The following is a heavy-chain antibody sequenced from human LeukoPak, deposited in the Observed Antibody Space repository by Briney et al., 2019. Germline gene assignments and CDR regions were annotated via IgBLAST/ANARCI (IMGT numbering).Heavy chain of an antibody. D-gene: IGHD2-2*01. J-gene: IGHJ3*02. CDR3: ARSIVVVPAAGYKADAFDI. CDR1: GYTFTGYY. CDR2: INPNSGGT. V-gene: IGHV1-2*06. Sequence: ASVKVSCKASGYTFTGYYMHWVRQAPGQGLEWMGRINPNSGGTNYAQKLQGRVTMTTDTSTSTAYMELRSLRSDDTAVYYCARSIVVVPAAGYKADAFDIWGQGTMVTVSS.